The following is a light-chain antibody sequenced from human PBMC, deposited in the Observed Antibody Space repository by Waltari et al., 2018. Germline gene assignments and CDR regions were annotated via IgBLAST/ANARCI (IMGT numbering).Light chain of an antibody. CDR3: MQALQTPPYT. Sequence: DIVMTQSPLSLPVTPGEPASISCRSSQSLLHSNGYNYWDWYLQKPGQSPQLLIYLGSYLASGIPDRFSGSGSGTDFTLKISSVEAEDVGVYYCMQALQTPPYTFGQGTKLEIK. V-gene: IGKV2-28*01. CDR1: QSLLHSNGYNY. CDR2: LGS. J-gene: IGKJ2*01.